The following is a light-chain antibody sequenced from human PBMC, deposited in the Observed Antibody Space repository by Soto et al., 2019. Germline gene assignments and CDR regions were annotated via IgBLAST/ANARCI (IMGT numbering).Light chain of an antibody. J-gene: IGLJ1*01. CDR2: DVT. CDR1: SSDVGGYDY. CDR3: SSYTSSSTLSV. Sequence: QSVLTQPASVSGSPGQSITISCTGTSSDVGGYDYVSWYQQHPGRAPKLMIYDVTYRPSGVSSRFSGSKSGNTASLTISGLQAEDEADYYCSSYTSSSTLSVFGXGTKVTVL. V-gene: IGLV2-14*03.